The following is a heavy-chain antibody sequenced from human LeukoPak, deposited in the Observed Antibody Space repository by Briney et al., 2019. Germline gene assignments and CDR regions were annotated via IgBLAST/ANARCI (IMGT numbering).Heavy chain of an antibody. Sequence: SSETLSLTCTVSGGYIITSGHYWGWIRQPPGKGLEWIGSIYYTGVTSTNPFFRSRMSISVDTSKNQFSLNLTSVTAADAAGYYCARERSSSGGHSWFDPWGQGTLVTVSS. CDR2: IYYTGVT. CDR3: ARERSSSGGHSWFDP. V-gene: IGHV4-39*07. CDR1: GGYIITSGHY. J-gene: IGHJ5*02. D-gene: IGHD4-23*01.